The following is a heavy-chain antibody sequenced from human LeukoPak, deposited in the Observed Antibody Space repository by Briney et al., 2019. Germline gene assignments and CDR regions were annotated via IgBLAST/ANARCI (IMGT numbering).Heavy chain of an antibody. V-gene: IGHV3-30*04. Sequence: SGGSLRLSCAASGFTFSTYAMHWVRQAPGKGLEWVGIISYDGSTKYYADSVKGRFTISRDNSKDTLYVQMNSLRAEDTAVYYCARAGFRWVDYWGQGTLVTVSS. CDR2: ISYDGSTK. CDR3: ARAGFRWVDY. CDR1: GFTFSTYA. D-gene: IGHD4-23*01. J-gene: IGHJ4*02.